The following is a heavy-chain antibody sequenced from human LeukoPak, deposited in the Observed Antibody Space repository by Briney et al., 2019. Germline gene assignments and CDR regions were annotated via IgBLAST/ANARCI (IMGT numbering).Heavy chain of an antibody. J-gene: IGHJ4*02. Sequence: ASVKVSCKASGYTFTSYGFSWVRQAPGQGLEWMGWISGYNGNTNYVQKLQGRLTMTTDTSTSTAYMELRSLRSDDTAVYYCARAIYYDSSGYYLSYGDYWGQGTLVTVSS. D-gene: IGHD3-22*01. CDR1: GYTFTSYG. CDR3: ARAIYYDSSGYYLSYGDY. CDR2: ISGYNGNT. V-gene: IGHV1-18*01.